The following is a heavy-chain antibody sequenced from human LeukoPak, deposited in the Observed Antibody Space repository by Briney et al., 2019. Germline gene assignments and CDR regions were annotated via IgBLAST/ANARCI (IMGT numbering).Heavy chain of an antibody. Sequence: GGSLRLSCAASGFTFSSYAMSWVRQAPGKGLEWVSAISGSGGSTYYADSVKGRFTISRDNSKNTLYLQMNSLRAEDTAVYYCAKSVVGYNYAAPIFDYWGQGTLVTVSS. D-gene: IGHD5-18*01. V-gene: IGHV3-23*01. J-gene: IGHJ4*02. CDR1: GFTFSSYA. CDR3: AKSVVGYNYAAPIFDY. CDR2: ISGSGGST.